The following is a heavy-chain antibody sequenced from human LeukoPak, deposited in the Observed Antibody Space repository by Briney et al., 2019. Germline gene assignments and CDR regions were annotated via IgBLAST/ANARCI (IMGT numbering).Heavy chain of an antibody. CDR2: IYYSGST. J-gene: IGHJ6*03. CDR3: ARESGYGSGSSLYYYYYMDV. Sequence: SETLSLTCTVSGGSISSYYWSWIRQPPGKGLEWIGYIYYSGSTNYNPSLKSRVTISVDTSKNQFSLKLSSVTAADTAVHYCARESGYGSGSSLYYYYYMDVWGKGTTVTVSS. D-gene: IGHD3-10*01. V-gene: IGHV4-59*12. CDR1: GGSISSYY.